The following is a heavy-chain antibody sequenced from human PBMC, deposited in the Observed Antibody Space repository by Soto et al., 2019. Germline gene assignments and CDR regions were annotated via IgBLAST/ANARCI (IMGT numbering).Heavy chain of an antibody. CDR1: GGSISSGGYY. CDR2: IYYRGST. V-gene: IGHV4-31*11. J-gene: IGHJ4*02. CDR3: ARVRGSNYDILTGYLDFDY. D-gene: IGHD3-9*01. Sequence: PSETLSLTCAVSGGSISSGGYYWSWIRQHPGKGLEWIGYIYYRGSTYYNPSLKSRVTISVDTSKNQFSLKLSSVTAADTAVYYCARVRGSNYDILTGYLDFDYWGQGTLVTSPQ.